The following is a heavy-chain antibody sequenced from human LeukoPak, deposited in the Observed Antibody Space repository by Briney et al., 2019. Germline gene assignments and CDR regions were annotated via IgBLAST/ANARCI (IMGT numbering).Heavy chain of an antibody. CDR3: ASHSSGYYAHFDY. CDR2: IKQDGSEK. J-gene: IGHJ4*02. Sequence: GGSLRLSCTASGFSFSSYWMSWVRQAPGKGLEWVASIKQDGSEKYYVDSVKGRFTISRDNAKNSLYLQMNSLRAEDTAVYYCASHSSGYYAHFDYWGQGTLVTVSS. D-gene: IGHD3-22*01. CDR1: GFSFSSYW. V-gene: IGHV3-7*01.